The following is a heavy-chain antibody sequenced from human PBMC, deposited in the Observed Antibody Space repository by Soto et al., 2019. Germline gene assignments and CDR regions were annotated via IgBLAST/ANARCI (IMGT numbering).Heavy chain of an antibody. D-gene: IGHD3-22*01. CDR1: GFSLSTSGVG. CDR3: AHRTDSSGYYYSAGKNDY. V-gene: IGHV2-5*01. CDR2: IYWNDDK. J-gene: IGHJ4*02. Sequence: SGPTLVNPTQTLTLTCTFSGFSLSTSGVGVGWIRQPPGKALEWLALIYWNDDKRYSPSLKSRLTITKDTSKNQVVLTMTNMDPVDTAAYYCAHRTDSSGYYYSAGKNDYWGQGTLVTVSS.